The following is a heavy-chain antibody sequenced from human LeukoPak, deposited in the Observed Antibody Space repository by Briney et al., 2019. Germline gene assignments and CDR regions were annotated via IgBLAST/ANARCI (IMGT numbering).Heavy chain of an antibody. Sequence: GGSLRLSCAASGFTFSSYSMNWVRQAPGKGLEWVSSISSSSSYIYYADSVKGRFTISRDNAKNSLYLQMNSLRAEDTAVYYCARYCTNGVCYRGFDYWGQGTLVTVSS. CDR3: ARYCTNGVCYRGFDY. V-gene: IGHV3-21*01. CDR1: GFTFSSYS. J-gene: IGHJ4*02. CDR2: ISSSSSYI. D-gene: IGHD2-8*01.